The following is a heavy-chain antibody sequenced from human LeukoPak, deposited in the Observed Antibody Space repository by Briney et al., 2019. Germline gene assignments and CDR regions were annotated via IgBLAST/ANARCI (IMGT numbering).Heavy chain of an antibody. CDR1: GGSISSSGYY. CDR2: IYYSGST. V-gene: IGHV4-39*01. CDR3: ARHRAYSYNKYFQH. D-gene: IGHD5-18*01. J-gene: IGHJ1*01. Sequence: PSETLSLTCTVSGGSISSSGYYWGWIRQPPGKGLEWIGSIYYSGSTYYNPSLKSRVTISVDTSKNQFSLKLSSVTAADTAVYYCARHRAYSYNKYFQHWGQGTLVTVSS.